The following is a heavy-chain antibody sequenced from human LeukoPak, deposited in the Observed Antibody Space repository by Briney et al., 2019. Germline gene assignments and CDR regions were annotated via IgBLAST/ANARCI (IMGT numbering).Heavy chain of an antibody. CDR2: MNPNSGNT. V-gene: IGHV1-8*01. D-gene: IGHD3-10*01. CDR3: ARDTMVRGVPLDY. Sequence: GASVKVSCKASGYTFTSYDINWVRQATGQGLEWMGWMNPNSGNTGYAQKFQGRVTMTRNTSISTAYMELSSLRSEDTAVYYCARDTMVRGVPLDYWGQGTLVTVSS. CDR1: GYTFTSYD. J-gene: IGHJ4*02.